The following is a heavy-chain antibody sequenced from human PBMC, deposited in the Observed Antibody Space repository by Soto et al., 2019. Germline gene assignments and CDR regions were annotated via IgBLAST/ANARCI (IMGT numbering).Heavy chain of an antibody. Sequence: GESLKISCNGSGYTFTSYSIGWVRQMPGKGLEWMGIIYTSDSDTRYSPSFQGQVTISVDRSISTAYLQWSSLKASDTAIYYCASAMKYRYGYLWGQGTLVTVSS. J-gene: IGHJ4*02. CDR1: GYTFTSYS. CDR2: IYTSDSDT. D-gene: IGHD5-18*01. V-gene: IGHV5-51*01. CDR3: ASAMKYRYGYL.